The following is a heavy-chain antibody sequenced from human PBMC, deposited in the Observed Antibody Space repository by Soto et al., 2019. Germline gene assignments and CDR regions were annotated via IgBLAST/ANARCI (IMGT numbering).Heavy chain of an antibody. CDR3: ARTPPVAGRGRGNYYYYGMDV. D-gene: IGHD6-19*01. CDR2: IYHSGST. V-gene: IGHV4-30-2*01. Sequence: SETLSLTCAVSGGSISSGGYSWSWIRQPPGKGLEWIGYIYHSGSTNYNPSLKSQVTISVDRSKNQLSLKLSSVTAAYTAVYYCARTPPVAGRGRGNYYYYGMDVWGQGATVTVSS. CDR1: GGSISSGGYS. J-gene: IGHJ6*02.